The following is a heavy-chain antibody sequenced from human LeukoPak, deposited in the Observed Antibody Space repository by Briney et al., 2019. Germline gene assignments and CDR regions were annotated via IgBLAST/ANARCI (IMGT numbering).Heavy chain of an antibody. J-gene: IGHJ4*02. CDR1: GFTFSSYA. Sequence: PGGSLRLSCAASGFTFSSYAMSWVRQAPGKGLEWVSAISGSGGSTYYADSVKGRFTISRDNSKNTLYLQMNSLRAEDTAVYYCAKDGMVRGVIIPSYFDYWGQGTLVTVSS. V-gene: IGHV3-23*01. CDR3: AKDGMVRGVIIPSYFDY. D-gene: IGHD3-10*01. CDR2: ISGSGGST.